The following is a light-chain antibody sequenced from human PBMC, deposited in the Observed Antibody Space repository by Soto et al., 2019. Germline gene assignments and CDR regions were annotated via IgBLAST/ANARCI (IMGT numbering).Light chain of an antibody. Sequence: IQMTQFPATLTASVGDRVTITCRASQSTANWLAWYQQKPGKAPKVVIYDASSLGSGVPSRFSGSGSGTEFTLTIGSLQPDDFATYYCQQYTSFPYSFGQGTK. CDR1: QSTANW. V-gene: IGKV1-5*01. CDR2: DAS. J-gene: IGKJ2*03. CDR3: QQYTSFPYS.